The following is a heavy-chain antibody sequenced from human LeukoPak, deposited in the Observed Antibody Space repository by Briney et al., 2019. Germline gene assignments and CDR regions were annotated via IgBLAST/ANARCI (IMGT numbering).Heavy chain of an antibody. CDR2: IQYDGTDK. J-gene: IGHJ4*02. D-gene: IGHD1-1*01. CDR1: GFTFRTSG. Sequence: GGSLRLSCVASGFTFRTSGMHWVRQAPGKGLEWVAFIQYDGTDKFYADSVKGRFTISRDNSKNALYLQMNSLRAEDTAMYYCARDQQLEPFHYWGQGTLVTVSS. CDR3: ARDQQLEPFHY. V-gene: IGHV3-30*02.